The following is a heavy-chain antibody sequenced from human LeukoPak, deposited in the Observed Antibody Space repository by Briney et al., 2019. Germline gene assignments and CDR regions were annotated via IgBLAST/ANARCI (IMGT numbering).Heavy chain of an antibody. CDR3: ARGHSFGELLYPSFTDY. CDR1: GFTFSSYS. Sequence: PGGSLRLSCAASGFTFSSYSMNWVRQAPGKGLEWVSSISSSSSYIYYADSVKGRFTISRDNAKNSLYLQMNSLRAEDTAVYYCARGHSFGELLYPSFTDYWGQGTLVTVSS. D-gene: IGHD3-10*01. J-gene: IGHJ4*02. CDR2: ISSSSSYI. V-gene: IGHV3-21*01.